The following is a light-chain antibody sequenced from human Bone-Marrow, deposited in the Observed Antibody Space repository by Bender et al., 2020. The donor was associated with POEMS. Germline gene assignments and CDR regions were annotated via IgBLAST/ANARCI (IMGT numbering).Light chain of an antibody. CDR2: KDT. CDR3: QSADKSGIYRV. J-gene: IGLJ2*01. Sequence: YELTQPPSVSVSPGQTARITCSGDTLPEQYAYWYRQKPGQAPVLVIYKDTERPSGIPERISGSTSGTTVTLTISGVQAEDEADYYCQSADKSGIYRVFGGGTKLTVL. V-gene: IGLV3-25*03. CDR1: TLPEQY.